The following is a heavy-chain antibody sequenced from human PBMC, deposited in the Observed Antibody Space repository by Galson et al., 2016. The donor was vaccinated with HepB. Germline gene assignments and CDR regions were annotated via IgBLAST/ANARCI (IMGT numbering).Heavy chain of an antibody. D-gene: IGHD2-21*01. Sequence: SLRLSCAGSGFNFNDFSMNWIRQAPGKGLEWLSYISCTGSSILYADSVKGRFTISKDNPQLTLYLQMSSLRAEDTAVYYCARDLTPRGFSYSFWGQGTLVAVSS. J-gene: IGHJ1*01. CDR3: ARDLTPRGFSYSF. CDR2: ISCTGSSI. V-gene: IGHV3-48*01. CDR1: GFNFNDFS.